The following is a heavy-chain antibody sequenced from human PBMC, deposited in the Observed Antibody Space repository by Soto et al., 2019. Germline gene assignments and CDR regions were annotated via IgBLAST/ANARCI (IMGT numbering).Heavy chain of an antibody. CDR3: ARFKAVAGTVDY. V-gene: IGHV1-18*04. CDR2: ISANSGDT. Sequence: ASVKPSCKACGDRFTGYYMHWVRQAPGQRLEWMGWISANSGDTNYAQKLQGRVTMTRDTSTSTAYMELRSLRSDDTAVYYCARFKAVAGTVDYWGQGTLVTVSS. J-gene: IGHJ4*02. D-gene: IGHD6-19*01. CDR1: GDRFTGYY.